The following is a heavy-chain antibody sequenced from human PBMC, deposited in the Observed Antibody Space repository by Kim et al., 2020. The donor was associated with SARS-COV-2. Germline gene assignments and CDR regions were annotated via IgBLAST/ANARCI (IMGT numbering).Heavy chain of an antibody. J-gene: IGHJ2*01. Sequence: GGSLRLSCAASGFTFSSYSMNWVRQAPGKGLEWVSSISSSSSYIYYADSVKGRFTISRDNAKNSLYLQMNSLRAEDTAVYYCAREERDGSSWLTNWYFDLWGRGTLVTVSS. CDR1: GFTFSSYS. V-gene: IGHV3-21*01. CDR3: AREERDGSSWLTNWYFDL. CDR2: ISSSSSYI. D-gene: IGHD6-13*01.